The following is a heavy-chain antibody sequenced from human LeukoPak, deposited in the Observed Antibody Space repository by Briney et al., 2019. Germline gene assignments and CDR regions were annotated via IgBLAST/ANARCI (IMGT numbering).Heavy chain of an antibody. V-gene: IGHV3-48*03. Sequence: PGGSLRLSCAASGFTFSSYEMNWVRQAPGKGLEWVSYISSSGSTIYYADSVKSRFTISRDNAKNSLYLQMNSLRAEDTAVYYCARDSGSSYDFWSGYYNGYFDYWGQGTLVTVSS. D-gene: IGHD3-3*01. J-gene: IGHJ4*02. CDR2: ISSSGSTI. CDR3: ARDSGSSYDFWSGYYNGYFDY. CDR1: GFTFSSYE.